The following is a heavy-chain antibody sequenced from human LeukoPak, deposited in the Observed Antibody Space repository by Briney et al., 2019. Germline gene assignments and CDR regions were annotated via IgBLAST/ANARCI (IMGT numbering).Heavy chain of an antibody. V-gene: IGHV1-18*01. D-gene: IGHD3-9*01. J-gene: IGHJ5*02. CDR1: GYTFTSYG. Sequence: ASVTVSCKASGYTFTSYGISWVRQAPGQGLEWMGWIIAYNGNTDYAQKLQGRVTMTTDTSTSTAYMELRSLRSDDTAVYYCARHRHFDWLQNWFDPWGQGTLVTVSS. CDR2: IIAYNGNT. CDR3: ARHRHFDWLQNWFDP.